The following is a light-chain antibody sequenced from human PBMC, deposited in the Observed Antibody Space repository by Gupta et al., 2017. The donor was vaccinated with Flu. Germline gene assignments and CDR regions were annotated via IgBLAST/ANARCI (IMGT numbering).Light chain of an antibody. V-gene: IGKV3-11*01. J-gene: IGKJ2*01. Sequence: ALTQSPAPLSFSPGERATLSCRASQSVSSYLAWYQQKPGQAPRLLIYDASNRATGIPARFSGSGSGTDFTLTISSLEPEDFAVYYCQQRSNWPPMYTFGQGTKLEIK. CDR3: QQRSNWPPMYT. CDR1: QSVSSY. CDR2: DAS.